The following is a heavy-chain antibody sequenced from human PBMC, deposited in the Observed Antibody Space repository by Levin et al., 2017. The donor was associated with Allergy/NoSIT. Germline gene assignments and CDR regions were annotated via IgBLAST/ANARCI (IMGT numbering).Heavy chain of an antibody. CDR1: GGSISNYY. CDR3: ARTRTSGLPFDY. V-gene: IGHV4-4*07. D-gene: IGHD2-2*01. CDR2: IYSSGST. Sequence: SETLSLTCTVSGGSISNYYWAWVRQPAGKGLEWIGRIYSSGSTNYNPSLKSRVTMSVDTSKNQFSLRLRSVTAADTAVYYCARTRTSGLPFDYWGQGTVVTVSS. J-gene: IGHJ4*02.